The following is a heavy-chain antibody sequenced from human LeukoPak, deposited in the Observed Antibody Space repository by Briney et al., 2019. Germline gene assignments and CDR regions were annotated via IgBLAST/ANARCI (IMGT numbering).Heavy chain of an antibody. CDR2: IYTSGST. V-gene: IGHV4-4*07. CDR3: ARQPPQYYGMDV. J-gene: IGHJ6*02. CDR1: GGSFSNYY. D-gene: IGHD1-14*01. Sequence: SETLSLTCTVSGGSFSNYYWSWIRQPAGKGLEWIGRIYTSGSTNYNPSVKSRVTMSVDTYNNQFSVKQTSVTAADTAVYYCARQPPQYYGMDVWGRGTTVTVS.